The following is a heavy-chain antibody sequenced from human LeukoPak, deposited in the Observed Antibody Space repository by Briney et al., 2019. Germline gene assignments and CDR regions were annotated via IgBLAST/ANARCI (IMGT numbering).Heavy chain of an antibody. V-gene: IGHV3-11*05. CDR2: ISSRSTDT. Sequence: GGSLTLSCAASGFTCSDYYMSWIRQAPGKGREWVTDISSRSTDTKYADSVKGRFTISRDNAKDSLYLRVNSLRAEDTAVYYCARAQDDRAVAGKGPACFAYWGQGTLVTVSS. J-gene: IGHJ4*02. CDR1: GFTCSDYY. CDR3: ARAQDDRAVAGKGPACFAY. D-gene: IGHD6-19*01.